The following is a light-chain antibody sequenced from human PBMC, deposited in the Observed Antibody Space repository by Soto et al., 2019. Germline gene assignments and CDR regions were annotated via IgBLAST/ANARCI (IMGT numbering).Light chain of an antibody. CDR2: EVN. CDR3: TSYAGGNNV. J-gene: IGLJ1*01. Sequence: QSALTQPPSASGSPGQSVTISCTGTSSDVGGYNYVSWYQQHPGKVPKLMVYEVNKRPSGVPGRFSGSKSGNTASLTVSGLQAEDEADYYCTSYAGGNNVFGTGTKSPS. CDR1: SSDVGGYNY. V-gene: IGLV2-8*01.